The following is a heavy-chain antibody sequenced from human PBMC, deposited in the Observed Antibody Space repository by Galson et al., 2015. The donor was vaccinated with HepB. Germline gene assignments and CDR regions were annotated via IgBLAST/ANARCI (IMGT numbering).Heavy chain of an antibody. V-gene: IGHV4-34*01. CDR3: ARGPLYYGSGSFKRHFDY. Sequence: SETLSLTCAVYGGSFSGYYWSWIRHPPGKGLEWIGEINHSGSTNYNPSLKSRVTISVDTSKNQFSLKLSSVTAADTAVYYCARGPLYYGSGSFKRHFDYWGQGTLVTVSS. CDR1: GGSFSGYY. D-gene: IGHD3-10*01. CDR2: INHSGST. J-gene: IGHJ4*02.